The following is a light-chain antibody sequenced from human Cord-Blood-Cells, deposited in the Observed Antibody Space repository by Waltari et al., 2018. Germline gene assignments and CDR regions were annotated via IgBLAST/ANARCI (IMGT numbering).Light chain of an antibody. CDR3: SSHTSSSTWV. CDR1: SRNVGAYNH. CDR2: DVS. V-gene: IGLV2-14*03. Sequence: QSALTQPASVSGSPGQSITISCTGTSRNVGAYNHVSWYQQHPGKAPKLMIYDVSNRPSGVSNRFSGSKSGNTASLTISGLQAEDEADYYCSSHTSSSTWVFGGGTKLTVL. J-gene: IGLJ3*02.